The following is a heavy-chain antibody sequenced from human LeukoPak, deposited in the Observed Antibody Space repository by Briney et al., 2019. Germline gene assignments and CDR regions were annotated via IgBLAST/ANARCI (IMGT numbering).Heavy chain of an antibody. V-gene: IGHV3-30*02. J-gene: IGHJ4*02. CDR3: AKDLPYYGSGEFIDY. CDR2: IRYDGSNK. D-gene: IGHD3-10*01. Sequence: PGGSLRLSCAASGFTFSSYGMHWVRQAPGKGLEWVAFIRYDGSNKYYADSVKGRFTISRDNSKNTLYLQMNSLRAEDTAVYYCAKDLPYYGSGEFIDYWGQGTLVTVSS. CDR1: GFTFSSYG.